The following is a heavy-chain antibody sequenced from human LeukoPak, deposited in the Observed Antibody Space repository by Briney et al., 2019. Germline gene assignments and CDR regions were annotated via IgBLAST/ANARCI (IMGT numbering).Heavy chain of an antibody. J-gene: IGHJ4*02. Sequence: GGSLRLSCAASGFTFSSTSIIWVRQAPGKGLECVSYIRGDRSTEYAEYVKGRFTISRDDSKNTMYLQMNSLRVEDTSVYYCARRRGGYGDGDFDYWGQGTLVTVSS. V-gene: IGHV3-66*04. CDR2: IRGDRST. CDR3: ARRRGGYGDGDFDY. CDR1: GFTFSSTS. D-gene: IGHD4-17*01.